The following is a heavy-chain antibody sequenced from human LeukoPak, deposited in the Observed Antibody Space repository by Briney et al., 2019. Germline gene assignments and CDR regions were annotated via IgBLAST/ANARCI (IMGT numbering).Heavy chain of an antibody. CDR3: ARGVGAADY. CDR1: GFTFNSYA. Sequence: GGSLRLSCAASGFTFNSYAMSWVRQAPGKGLEWVSVISGSGGSTYYADSLKGRFTVSRDNSKNTLYVQMNSLRVDDTAVYYCARGVGAADYWGQGTLVTVSS. J-gene: IGHJ4*02. D-gene: IGHD1-26*01. CDR2: ISGSGGST. V-gene: IGHV3-23*01.